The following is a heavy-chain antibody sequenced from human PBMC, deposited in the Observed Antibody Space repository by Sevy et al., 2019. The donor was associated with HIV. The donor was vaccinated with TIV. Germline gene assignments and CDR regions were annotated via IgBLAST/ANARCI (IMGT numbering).Heavy chain of an antibody. CDR3: ARGRYYQRYYYYGMDV. D-gene: IGHD3-10*01. CDR1: GFTFSSYW. CDR2: IKQDGSEK. J-gene: IGHJ6*02. V-gene: IGHV3-7*03. Sequence: GSLRLSCAASGFTFSSYWMSWVRQAPGKGLEWVANIKQDGSEKYYVDSVKGRFTISRDNAKNSLYLQMNSLRAEDTAVYYCARGRYYQRYYYYGMDVWGQGTTVTVSS.